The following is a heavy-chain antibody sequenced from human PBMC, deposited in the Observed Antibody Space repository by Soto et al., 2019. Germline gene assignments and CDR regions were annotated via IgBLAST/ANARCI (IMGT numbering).Heavy chain of an antibody. CDR3: SKDGREN. CDR2: ISHSGEST. V-gene: IGHV3-23*01. CDR1: GFTFSGYT. Sequence: EVQLLESGGGLAQPGGSLRLSCAASGFTFSGYTMAWVRQAPGKGLEWVSTISHSGESTYYAESVKGRFTISRDNSKNTLYLQMNSLRGEDTAVYFCSKDGRENWGQGTLVTVAS. J-gene: IGHJ4*02.